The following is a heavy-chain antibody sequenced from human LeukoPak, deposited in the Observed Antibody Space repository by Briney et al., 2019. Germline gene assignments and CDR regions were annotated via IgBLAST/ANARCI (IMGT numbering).Heavy chain of an antibody. CDR1: GFTVSSNY. CDR3: AKDVRSSWYYFF. D-gene: IGHD6-13*01. Sequence: GSLRLSCAASGFTVSSNYMSWVRQAPGKGLEWVSAISGSGGSTYYADSVKGRFTISRDNSKNTLYLQMNSLKAEDTAVYYCAKDVRSSWYYFFWGQGTLVTVSS. V-gene: IGHV3-23*01. J-gene: IGHJ4*02. CDR2: ISGSGGST.